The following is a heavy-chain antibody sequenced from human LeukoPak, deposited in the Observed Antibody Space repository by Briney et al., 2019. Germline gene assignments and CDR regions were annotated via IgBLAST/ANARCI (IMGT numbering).Heavy chain of an antibody. J-gene: IGHJ4*02. D-gene: IGHD2-2*01. CDR3: AIGGDSSTSCYRCFNY. CDR1: GYSFTNYW. Sequence: GESLKISCEGSGYSFTNYWIGWVRQMPGKGLEWMGVIYPDDSDTRYSPSFQGQVTISADKSIGTAYLQWSSLKASDSAMYYCAIGGDSSTSCYRCFNYWGQETLVTVSS. CDR2: IYPDDSDT. V-gene: IGHV5-51*01.